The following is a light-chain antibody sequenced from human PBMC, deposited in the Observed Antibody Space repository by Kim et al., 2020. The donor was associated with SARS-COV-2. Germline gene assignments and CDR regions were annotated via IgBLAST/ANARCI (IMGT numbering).Light chain of an antibody. J-gene: IGKJ2*01. CDR2: GAC. V-gene: IGKV3-20*01. CDR3: QQYAPSPNT. CDR1: QSVGSSY. Sequence: LTPGERAALACRTSQSVGSSYLAWYQQTPGQAPRLLIYGACSKATGIPDRFIGSGSGTDFTLTISRLEPEDFAVYYCQQYAPSPNTFGQGTKLEI.